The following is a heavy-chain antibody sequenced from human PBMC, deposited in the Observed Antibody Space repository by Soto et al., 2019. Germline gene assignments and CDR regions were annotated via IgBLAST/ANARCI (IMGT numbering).Heavy chain of an antibody. CDR1: GFTFSSYG. CDR2: ISYDGSKK. Sequence: QVQLVESGGGVVQPGRSLRLSCAASGFTFSSYGMHWVRQAPGKGLEWVAVISYDGSKKYYADSVKGRFTISRDNSKTTLYLQMTSLRAEDTAVYYCAKEDYCSGGSCYYDAFDIWGQGTMVTVSS. CDR3: AKEDYCSGGSCYYDAFDI. J-gene: IGHJ3*02. V-gene: IGHV3-30*18. D-gene: IGHD2-15*01.